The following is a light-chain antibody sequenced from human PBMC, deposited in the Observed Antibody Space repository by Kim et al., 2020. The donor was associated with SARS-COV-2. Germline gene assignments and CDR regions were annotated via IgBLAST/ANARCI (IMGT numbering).Light chain of an antibody. CDR3: QQQSSYPLT. Sequence: IQLTQSPSSLSASVGDRVTITCRASQGISSYLTWYQKKPGRAPKVLIYAASTLQSGVPSRFSGSGSGTDFTLTISSLQPEDSATYYCQQQSSYPLTFGGGTKLEI. V-gene: IGKV1-9*01. CDR1: QGISSY. CDR2: AAS. J-gene: IGKJ4*01.